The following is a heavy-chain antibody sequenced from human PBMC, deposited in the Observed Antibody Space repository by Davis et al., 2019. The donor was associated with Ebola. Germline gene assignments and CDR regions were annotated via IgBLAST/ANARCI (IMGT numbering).Heavy chain of an antibody. CDR1: GFTFSNYA. D-gene: IGHD6-19*01. CDR2: ISGSGDST. Sequence: PGGSLRLSCVASGFTFSNYAMSWVRQAPGKGLEWISIISGSGDSTNHAESVKGRFTISRDNPKNTLHMRLNNLRADDTAVYYCAKIYRSGSSDWLSYFDLWGRGTLVSVSP. CDR3: AKIYRSGSSDWLSYFDL. V-gene: IGHV3-23*01. J-gene: IGHJ2*01.